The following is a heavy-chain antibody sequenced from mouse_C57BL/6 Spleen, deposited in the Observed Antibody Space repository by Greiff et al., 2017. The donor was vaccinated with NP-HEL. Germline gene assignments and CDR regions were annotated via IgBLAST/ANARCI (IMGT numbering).Heavy chain of an antibody. CDR1: GYSFTSYY. CDR3: AITTVVDFDY. Sequence: QVQLKQSGPELVKPGASVKISCKASGYSFTSYYIHWVKQRPGQGLEWIGWIYPGSGNTKYNEKFKGKATLTADTSSSTAYMQLSSLTSEDSAVYYCAITTVVDFDYWGQGTTLTVSS. V-gene: IGHV1-66*01. J-gene: IGHJ2*01. D-gene: IGHD1-1*01. CDR2: IYPGSGNT.